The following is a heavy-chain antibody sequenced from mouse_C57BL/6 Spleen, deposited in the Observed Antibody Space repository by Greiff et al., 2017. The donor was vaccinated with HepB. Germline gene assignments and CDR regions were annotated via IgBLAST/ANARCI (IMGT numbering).Heavy chain of an antibody. V-gene: IGHV3-6*01. CDR1: GYSITSGYY. Sequence: DVKLQESGPGLVKPSQSLSLTYSVTGYSITSGYYWNWIRQFPGNKLEWMGYISYDGSNNYNPSLKNRISITRDTSNNQFFLKLNSVTTEDTATYYCARKDYGYYGTPAWFAYWGQGTLVTVSA. D-gene: IGHD1-1*01. J-gene: IGHJ3*01. CDR3: ARKDYGYYGTPAWFAY. CDR2: ISYDGSN.